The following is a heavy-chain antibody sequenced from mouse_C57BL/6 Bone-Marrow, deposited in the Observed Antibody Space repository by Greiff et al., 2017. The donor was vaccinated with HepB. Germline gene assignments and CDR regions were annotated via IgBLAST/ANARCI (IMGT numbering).Heavy chain of an antibody. D-gene: IGHD1-1*01. CDR2: IWGVGST. CDR1: GFSLTSYG. CDR3: ASEGYYGSSSYAMDY. Sequence: VKVVESGPGLVAPSQSLSITCTVSGFSLTSYGVDWVRQSPGKGLEWLGVIWGVGSTNYNSALKSRLSISKDNSKSQVFLKMNSLQTDDTAMYYCASEGYYGSSSYAMDYWGQGTPVTVAS. J-gene: IGHJ4*01. V-gene: IGHV2-6*01.